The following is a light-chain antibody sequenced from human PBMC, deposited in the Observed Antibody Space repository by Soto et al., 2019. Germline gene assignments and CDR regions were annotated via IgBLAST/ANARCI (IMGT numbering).Light chain of an antibody. Sequence: DIVMTQSPDSLAVSLGERATINCKSSQSVLYSSNNQNYLAWYQQKPGQPPKLLIYWASTRESGVPDRFSGSGSGTDFTLTISSLQAEDVAVYYCQQYYSSPPTFGGGTEVEIK. CDR1: QSVLYSSNNQNY. CDR2: WAS. J-gene: IGKJ4*01. CDR3: QQYYSSPPT. V-gene: IGKV4-1*01.